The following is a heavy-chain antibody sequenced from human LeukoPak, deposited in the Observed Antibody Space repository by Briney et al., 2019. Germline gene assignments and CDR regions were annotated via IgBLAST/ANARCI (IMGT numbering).Heavy chain of an antibody. J-gene: IGHJ4*02. D-gene: IGHD6-13*01. V-gene: IGHV3-30*18. CDR3: AKAKIAAAGTVVDY. CDR1: GFTFSSYG. Sequence: GRSLRLSCAASGFTFSSYGMHWVSQAPGKGLEWVAVISYDGSNKYYADSVKGRFTISRDNSKNTLYLQMNSLRAEDTAVYYCAKAKIAAAGTVVDYWGQGTLVTVSS. CDR2: ISYDGSNK.